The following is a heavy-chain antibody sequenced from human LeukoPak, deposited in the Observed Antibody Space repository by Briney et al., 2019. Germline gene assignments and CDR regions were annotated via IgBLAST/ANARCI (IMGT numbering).Heavy chain of an antibody. J-gene: IGHJ5*02. V-gene: IGHV4-61*02. CDR1: GGSIRRGSYY. Sequence: SQTLSLTCTFSGGSIRRGSYYWRWIRQPAGKGLEWIGRIYTSGSTNYNPSLTTRVTISADTPKNQFSLKLSSGTAADTAVYYCAREAVAAQEWFDPWGQGTLVTASS. CDR3: AREAVAAQEWFDP. CDR2: IYTSGST. D-gene: IGHD6-19*01.